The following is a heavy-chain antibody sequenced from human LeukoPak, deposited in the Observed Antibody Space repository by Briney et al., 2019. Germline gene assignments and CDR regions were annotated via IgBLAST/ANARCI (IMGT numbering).Heavy chain of an antibody. D-gene: IGHD3-3*01. J-gene: IGHJ6*04. Sequence: PSDTLSLTCTVSGGAITGFYWSWVRQPAGKGLEWVGRVYSSGTTTANPSLKSRVTMSADTSKNQFSLNLRSVTAADTAVYYCARGKSGPGFSHYHMDVWGSGITVTVSS. V-gene: IGHV4-4*07. CDR1: GGAITGFY. CDR3: ARGKSGPGFSHYHMDV. CDR2: VYSSGTT.